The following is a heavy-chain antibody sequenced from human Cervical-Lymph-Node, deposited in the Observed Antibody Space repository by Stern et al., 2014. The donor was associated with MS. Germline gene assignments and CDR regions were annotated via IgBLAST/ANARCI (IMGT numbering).Heavy chain of an antibody. CDR3: ARGTYSIFGVVTYHGMDV. Sequence: QVQLQESGPGLVKPSQTLSLTCTVSGGSMRSGDYYWSWIRQPPGKGLEWVGYIYYSGSTYYNPSLRSRVSISVDTSKNQFSLKLSSVTAADTAVYYCARGTYSIFGVVTYHGMDVWGQGTTVTVSS. CDR2: IYYSGST. V-gene: IGHV4-30-4*01. D-gene: IGHD3-3*02. J-gene: IGHJ6*02. CDR1: GGSMRSGDYY.